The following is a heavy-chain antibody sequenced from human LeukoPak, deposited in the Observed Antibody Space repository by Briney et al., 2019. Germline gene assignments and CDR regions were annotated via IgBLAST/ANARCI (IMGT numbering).Heavy chain of an antibody. J-gene: IGHJ4*02. Sequence: GASVKVSCKASGYTFTNYGISWVRQAPGQGLEWMGWMNPGSGDTAYAQKFQDRVTMTRDTSINTAYMELSSLESEDTAIYYCARGLGDYNTDWFPVSGCWGQGALVTVSS. V-gene: IGHV1-8*02. D-gene: IGHD3-9*01. CDR1: GYTFTNYG. CDR2: MNPGSGDT. CDR3: ARGLGDYNTDWFPVSGC.